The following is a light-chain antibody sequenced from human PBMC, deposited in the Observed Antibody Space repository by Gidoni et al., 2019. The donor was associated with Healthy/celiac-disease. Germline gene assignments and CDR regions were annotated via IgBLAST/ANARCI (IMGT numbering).Light chain of an antibody. CDR3: QQSYSTPRAIT. Sequence: DIQMTQSPSSLSASVGDRVTITCRASQSISSYLNWYQQKPGKAPKLLIYAASSLQSGVPSRFSGSGSGTDFTLTISSLQPEDFATYYCQQSYSTPRAITFXPXTKVDIK. J-gene: IGKJ3*01. CDR2: AAS. V-gene: IGKV1-39*01. CDR1: QSISSY.